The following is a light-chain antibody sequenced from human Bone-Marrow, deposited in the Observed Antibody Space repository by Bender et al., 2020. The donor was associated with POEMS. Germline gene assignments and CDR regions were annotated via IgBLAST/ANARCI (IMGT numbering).Light chain of an antibody. CDR3: CSYSSTSTLV. J-gene: IGLJ3*02. V-gene: IGLV2-14*03. Sequence: QSVLTQPASVSGSPGQSITISCTGTSSDVGGYSFVSWYQQHPGKAPKLMIFDDSDRPSGVSNRFSGSKSGNTASLTISGLQTEDEGDYYCCSYSSTSTLVFGGGTKLTVL. CDR2: DDS. CDR1: SSDVGGYSF.